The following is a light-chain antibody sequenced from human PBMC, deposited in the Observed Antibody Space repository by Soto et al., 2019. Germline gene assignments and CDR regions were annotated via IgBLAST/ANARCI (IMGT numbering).Light chain of an antibody. CDR3: QQYNNWPRT. CDR1: QSVSSN. CDR2: GAS. J-gene: IGKJ1*01. Sequence: EIVMTQSPATLPVSPGERATLSCRASQSVSSNLAWYQQKPGQAPRLLIYGASTRATGIPARFSGSGSGTEFTLTISSLQSKDFAVYYCQQYNNWPRTFGQGTKV. V-gene: IGKV3-15*01.